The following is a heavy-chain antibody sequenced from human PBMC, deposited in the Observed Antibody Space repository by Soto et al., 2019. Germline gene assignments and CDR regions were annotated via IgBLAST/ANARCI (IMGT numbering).Heavy chain of an antibody. CDR1: GFTFSSYG. J-gene: IGHJ4*02. Sequence: GGSLRLSCAASGFTFSSYGMHWVRQAPGKGLEWVAVISYDGSNKYYADSVKGRFTISRDNSKNTLYPQMNSLRAEDTAVYYCAKLSLGATNAFFDYWGQGTLVTVSS. V-gene: IGHV3-30*18. D-gene: IGHD1-26*01. CDR3: AKLSLGATNAFFDY. CDR2: ISYDGSNK.